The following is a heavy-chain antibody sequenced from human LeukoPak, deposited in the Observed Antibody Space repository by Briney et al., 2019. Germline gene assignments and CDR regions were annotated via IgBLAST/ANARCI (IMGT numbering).Heavy chain of an antibody. CDR2: INHTGST. J-gene: IGHJ3*02. CDR3: ARVGYPTQRRVLSTVTIPTAGAFDI. CDR1: GGSFSSYY. Sequence: SETLSLTCAVYGGSFSSYYWSWIRQPPGKGLEWIGEINHTGSTKYNLSLKSRVSISVDTSKNQFSLRLTSVTAADTAVYHCARVGYPTQRRVLSTVTIPTAGAFDIWGQGTLVTVSS. D-gene: IGHD4-17*01. V-gene: IGHV4-34*01.